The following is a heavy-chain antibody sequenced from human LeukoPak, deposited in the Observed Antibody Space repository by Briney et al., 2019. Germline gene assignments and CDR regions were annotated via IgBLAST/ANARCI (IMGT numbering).Heavy chain of an antibody. J-gene: IGHJ6*02. V-gene: IGHV3-23*01. CDR3: AKRGDYYYYGMDV. CDR1: GFTFSGYA. Sequence: GGSLRLSCAASGFTFSGYAMDWVRQAPGKGLEWISSISRGAGTTYYAASVKGRFAISGDHSKNTVYRQMTSLRAEDTAVYYCAKRGDYYYYGMDVWGHGTTVTVSS. CDR2: ISRGAGTT.